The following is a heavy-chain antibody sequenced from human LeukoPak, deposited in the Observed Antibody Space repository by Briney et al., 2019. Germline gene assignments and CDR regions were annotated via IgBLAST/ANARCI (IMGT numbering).Heavy chain of an antibody. Sequence: PGGSLRLSCAASGFTFSSYGMHWVRQAPGKGLEWVAFIRYDGSNKYYADSVKGRFTISRDNSKNTLYLQMNSLRAEDTAVYYCAKDRDGRYYSYYMDVWGKGTTVTISS. V-gene: IGHV3-30*02. CDR1: GFTFSSYG. CDR3: AKDRDGRYYSYYMDV. CDR2: IRYDGSNK. J-gene: IGHJ6*03. D-gene: IGHD3-10*01.